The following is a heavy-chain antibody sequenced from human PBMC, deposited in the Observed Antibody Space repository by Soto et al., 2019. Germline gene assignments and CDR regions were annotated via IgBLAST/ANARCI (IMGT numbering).Heavy chain of an antibody. Sequence: EVQLVESGGGLVQPGRSLRLSCAASGFTFDDYAMHWVRQAPGKGLEWVSGISWNSGSIGYAGAVKGRLTLSRDNAKNSLYLQMNSLRAEDTALYYCAKGHSSSWDYGMDVWGQGTTVTVSS. CDR2: ISWNSGSI. V-gene: IGHV3-9*01. CDR1: GFTFDDYA. D-gene: IGHD6-13*01. J-gene: IGHJ6*02. CDR3: AKGHSSSWDYGMDV.